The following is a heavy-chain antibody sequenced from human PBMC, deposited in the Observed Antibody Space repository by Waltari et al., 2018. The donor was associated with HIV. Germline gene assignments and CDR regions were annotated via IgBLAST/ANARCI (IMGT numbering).Heavy chain of an antibody. V-gene: IGHV3-74*01. CDR1: GVSVSRYW. CDR3: VKDMFGEYDY. J-gene: IGHJ4*02. D-gene: IGHD3-10*02. Sequence: EVQLVQSGGGLVQPGGSRRLPCAASGVSVSRYWMHWVRQIPGQGLVWVSRINPDGNTINYADSVRGRFTISRDYAKNTLYLQMNSLRDEDTAMYYCVKDMFGEYDYWGQGTLVTVSS. CDR2: INPDGNTI.